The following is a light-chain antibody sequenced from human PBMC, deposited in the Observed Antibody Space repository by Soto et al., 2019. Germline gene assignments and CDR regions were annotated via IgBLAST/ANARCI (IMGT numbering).Light chain of an antibody. CDR3: QQLKSYPLT. J-gene: IGKJ4*01. Sequence: DIQLTQSPSFLSASVGDRVTITCRASQDIASYLAWFQQKPGRAPKLLIYAASALQSGVPSRFSGSGSRTEFTLTINSLQPEDFATYYCQQLKSYPLTFGGGTKVEIQ. CDR2: AAS. V-gene: IGKV1-9*01. CDR1: QDIASY.